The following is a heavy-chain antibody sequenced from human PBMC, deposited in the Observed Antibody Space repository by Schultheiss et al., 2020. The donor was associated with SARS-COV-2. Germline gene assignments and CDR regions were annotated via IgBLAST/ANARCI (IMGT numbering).Heavy chain of an antibody. CDR3: ARVRKVWASNNWSYYFDY. CDR1: GFTVSNNY. Sequence: GESLKISCAASGFTVSNNYMSWVRQAPGKGLEWVSVIYSGGSTYYADSVKGRFTIFRDNSKSTLYLQMNSLRAEDTAVYYCARVRKVWASNNWSYYFDYWGQGTLVTVSS. J-gene: IGHJ4*02. CDR2: IYSGGST. V-gene: IGHV3-53*01. D-gene: IGHD1-1*01.